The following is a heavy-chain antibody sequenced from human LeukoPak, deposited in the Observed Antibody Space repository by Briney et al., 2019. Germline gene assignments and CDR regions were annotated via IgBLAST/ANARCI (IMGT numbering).Heavy chain of an antibody. CDR2: IFIGVST. CDR1: GFTPCSNS. Sequence: GSPRLSCAASGFTPCSNSMSSVRHAPRKGVWWGSVIFIGVSTSYAAPVKGGCTKSRDNSKNTLYLQMNSLRAEDTAVYYCARDGAAYEYVWGSYRNRSGCWYFDLWGRGTLVTVSS. CDR3: ARDGAAYEYVWGSYRNRSGCWYFDL. D-gene: IGHD3-16*02. V-gene: IGHV3-53*01. J-gene: IGHJ2*01.